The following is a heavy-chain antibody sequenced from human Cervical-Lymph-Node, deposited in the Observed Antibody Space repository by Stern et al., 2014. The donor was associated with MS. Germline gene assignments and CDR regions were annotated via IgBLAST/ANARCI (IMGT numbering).Heavy chain of an antibody. CDR3: VRDLCKSRICYPFDY. D-gene: IGHD2-15*01. V-gene: IGHV3-11*01. Sequence: VQLVESGGGLVKAGGSLRLSCAASGFTFSDYYMSWIRQAPGKGLEWVSYISRGGTSVYYAESVEGRFTISRDNAKNSLFLQMNSLRAEDKAIYYCVRDLCKSRICYPFDYWGQGTPVTVSS. CDR1: GFTFSDYY. J-gene: IGHJ4*02. CDR2: ISRGGTSV.